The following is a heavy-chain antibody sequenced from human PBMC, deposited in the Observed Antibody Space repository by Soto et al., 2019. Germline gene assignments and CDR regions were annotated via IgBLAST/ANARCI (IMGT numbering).Heavy chain of an antibody. CDR3: AIAVVAAAIAGQYGMDV. D-gene: IGHD2-2*01. J-gene: IGHJ6*02. CDR1: GFTFSGYG. CDR2: ISNYRSNK. Sequence: QAGGSLRLSCAASGFTFSGYGMHWFRQAPGKGLVGVTRISNYRSNKTPSYPGDGRFTISRDNAKVSLYLNRKSVRAEDTAVYYSAIAVVAAAIAGQYGMDVWGQGTTVTVSS. V-gene: IGHV3-74*01.